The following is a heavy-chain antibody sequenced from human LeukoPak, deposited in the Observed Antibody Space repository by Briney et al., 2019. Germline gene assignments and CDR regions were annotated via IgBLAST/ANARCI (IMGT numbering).Heavy chain of an antibody. CDR1: GFTLKDYG. Sequence: GGSLRLSCAATGFTLKDYGMHWVRQPPGKGLEWVSSFNWNGGGTDYADSVKGRFTISRDNAKNSLYLQMNSLRAEDTAVYYCARLYSTAYYYGSGARADAFDIWGQGTMVTVSS. D-gene: IGHD3-10*01. V-gene: IGHV3-20*04. J-gene: IGHJ3*02. CDR2: FNWNGGGT. CDR3: ARLYSTAYYYGSGARADAFDI.